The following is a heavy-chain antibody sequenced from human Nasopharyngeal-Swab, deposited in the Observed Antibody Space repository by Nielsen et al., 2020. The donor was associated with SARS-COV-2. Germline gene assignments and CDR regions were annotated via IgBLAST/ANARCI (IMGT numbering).Heavy chain of an antibody. D-gene: IGHD5-12*01. V-gene: IGHV3-23*01. CDR1: GFIFSNYA. CDR2: INNRGDDT. CDR3: VIDLAYDEVS. Sequence: GESLKISCAASGFIFSNYAMSWVRQAPGKGLEWVSTINNRGDDTHYVDSVRGRFTVSRDNSKNTLYLQMNSLRGEDTAIYYCVIDLAYDEVSWGQGTLVTVSS. J-gene: IGHJ5*02.